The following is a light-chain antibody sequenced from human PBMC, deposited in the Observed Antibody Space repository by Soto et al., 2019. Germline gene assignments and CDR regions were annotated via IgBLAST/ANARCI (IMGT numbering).Light chain of an antibody. CDR1: QSVSSN. J-gene: IGKJ1*01. V-gene: IGKV3D-15*01. Sequence: ELVLSQSPDTLSFSPGEKATLSCRASQSVSSNLAWYQQKPGQAPRLLIDGASTRATGIPARFSGSGSGTEFILTISSLQSEEFAVYYCHEYNTWPWTFGQGTKVDI. CDR2: GAS. CDR3: HEYNTWPWT.